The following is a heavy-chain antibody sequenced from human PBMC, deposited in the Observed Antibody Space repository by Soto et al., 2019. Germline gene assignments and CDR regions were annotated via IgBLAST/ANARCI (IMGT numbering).Heavy chain of an antibody. D-gene: IGHD3-3*01. CDR3: ARENIRPYDFWSGYLDY. CDR2: IYSGGST. CDR1: GFTVSSNY. J-gene: IGHJ4*02. Sequence: GGSLRLSCAASGFTVSSNYMSWVRQAPGKGLEWVSVIYSGGSTYYADSVKGRFTISRHNSKNTLYLQMNSLRAEDTAVYYCARENIRPYDFWSGYLDYWGQGTLVTVSS. V-gene: IGHV3-53*04.